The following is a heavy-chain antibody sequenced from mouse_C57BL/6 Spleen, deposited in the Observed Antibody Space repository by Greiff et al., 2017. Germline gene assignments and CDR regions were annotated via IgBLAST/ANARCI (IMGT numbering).Heavy chain of an antibody. CDR1: GYTFTSYW. CDR2: IHPSDSDT. V-gene: IGHV1-74*01. Sequence: VQLQQPGAELVKPGASVKVSCKASGYTFTSYWMHWVKQRPGQGLEWIGRIHPSDSDTNYNQKFKGKATLTVDKSSSTAYMQLSSLTSEDSAVYYCAHMVTATGYYAMDYWGQGTSVTVSS. J-gene: IGHJ4*01. D-gene: IGHD2-2*01. CDR3: AHMVTATGYYAMDY.